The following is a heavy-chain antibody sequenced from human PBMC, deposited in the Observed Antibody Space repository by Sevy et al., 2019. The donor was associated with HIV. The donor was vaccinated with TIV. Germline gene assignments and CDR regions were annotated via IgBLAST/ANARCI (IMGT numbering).Heavy chain of an antibody. Sequence: GGSLRLSCTASGFTFGDYCMSWVRQAPGKGLEWVAFLKSDVYGGTVDHAASVRGRFVISMDDSKNIAYLQMSDLKTEETGGYYCTRWKAAQSIFDYWGQGALVTVSS. V-gene: IGHV3-49*04. CDR3: TRWKAAQSIFDY. CDR1: GFTFGDYC. CDR2: LKSDVYGGTV. D-gene: IGHD6-13*01. J-gene: IGHJ4*02.